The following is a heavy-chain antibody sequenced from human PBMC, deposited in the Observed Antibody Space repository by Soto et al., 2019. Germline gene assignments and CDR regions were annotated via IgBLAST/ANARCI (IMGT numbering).Heavy chain of an antibody. CDR3: ARGYESGYTFGHDL. Sequence: QVQLQESGPGLVKPSQTLSLTCAVSGDSISSGNYYWSWIRQPPGKGLEWIGFIYYSGSNNYNPSLESRVTMSVDTSKNQFSLTLRSVTAADTAVYFCARGYESGYTFGHDLWGQGTLVTVSS. V-gene: IGHV4-30-4*01. CDR2: IYYSGSN. CDR1: GDSISSGNYY. D-gene: IGHD3-3*01. J-gene: IGHJ5*02.